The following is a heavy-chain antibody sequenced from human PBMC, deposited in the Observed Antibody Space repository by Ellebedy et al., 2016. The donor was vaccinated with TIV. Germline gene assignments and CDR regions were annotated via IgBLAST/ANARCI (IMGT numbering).Heavy chain of an antibody. Sequence: MPSETLSLTCTVSGGSISGDYWSWIRQPPGKGLEWIGYIYNRGSTKYNPSLRSRVTISVDTSKKQVSLRLSSVTAADTAVYYCARVSYNGYDSRYYFDYWGQGTLVTVSS. CDR3: ARVSYNGYDSRYYFDY. V-gene: IGHV4-59*01. CDR2: IYNRGST. J-gene: IGHJ4*02. D-gene: IGHD5-12*01. CDR1: GGSISGDY.